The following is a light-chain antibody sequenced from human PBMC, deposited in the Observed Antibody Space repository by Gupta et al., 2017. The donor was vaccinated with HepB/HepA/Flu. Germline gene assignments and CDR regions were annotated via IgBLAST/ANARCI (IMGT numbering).Light chain of an antibody. V-gene: IGKV4-1*01. CDR1: QSVLKNSNKKNY. Sequence: DIVMTQSPDSLDVAFGERATTNCKSSQSVLKNSNKKNYLAWYQQKPGQPPKLLIYWASTRESGVPDRFSGSGSRTDFTLTISSLQAEDVAVYYCQEYYSRLSTFGQGTTVEIK. CDR2: WAS. CDR3: QEYYSRLST. J-gene: IGKJ1*01.